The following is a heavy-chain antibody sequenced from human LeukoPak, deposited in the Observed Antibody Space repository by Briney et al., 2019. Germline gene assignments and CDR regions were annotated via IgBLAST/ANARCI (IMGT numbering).Heavy chain of an antibody. V-gene: IGHV3-7*04. J-gene: IGHJ4*02. CDR1: GFTFSTYG. D-gene: IGHD2-2*02. CDR3: ARGLYSAGD. Sequence: PGTSLRLSCAASGFTFSTYGMHWVRQAPGKGLEWVANMSQDGSEKYYVDSVKGRFTISRDNAKNSLYLQMNSLRAEDTAVYYCARGLYSAGDWGQGTLVTVSS. CDR2: MSQDGSEK.